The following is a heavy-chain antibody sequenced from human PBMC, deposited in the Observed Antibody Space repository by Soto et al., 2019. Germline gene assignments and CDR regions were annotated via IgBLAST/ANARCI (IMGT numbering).Heavy chain of an antibody. V-gene: IGHV3-30*18. Sequence: GGSLRLSCAASGFTFSSYGMHWVRRAPGKGLEWVAVISYDGSNKYYAGSVKGRFTISRDNSKNTLYLQMNSLRAEDTAVYYCAKDPGAVAEDYWGQGTLVTVSS. CDR2: ISYDGSNK. CDR3: AKDPGAVAEDY. J-gene: IGHJ4*02. CDR1: GFTFSSYG. D-gene: IGHD6-19*01.